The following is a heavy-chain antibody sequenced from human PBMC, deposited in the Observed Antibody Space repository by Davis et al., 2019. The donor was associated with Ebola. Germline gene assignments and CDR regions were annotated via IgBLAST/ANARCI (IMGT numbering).Heavy chain of an antibody. J-gene: IGHJ1*01. D-gene: IGHD2-21*02. V-gene: IGHV3-73*01. CDR3: VRGDCGNDCFYFQH. CDR2: IRDKANNYAT. CDR1: GFTFSGSA. Sequence: GESLKISCAASGFTFSGSAMHWVRQTSGKGLEWVGRIRDKANNYATASAASVEGRFTFSRDDSKNTAYLQMNSLRTEDTAVYYCVRGDCGNDCFYFQHWGQGTLVTVSS.